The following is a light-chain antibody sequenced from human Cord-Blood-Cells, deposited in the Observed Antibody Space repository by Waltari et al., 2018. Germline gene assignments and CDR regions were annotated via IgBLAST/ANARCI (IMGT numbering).Light chain of an antibody. J-gene: IGLJ3*02. Sequence: QSALTQPASVSGSPGQSIPISCPGTSTHVGSYKLVSWYQQHPGKAPKLMIYAGSKRPSGVSNRFSGSKSGNTASLTISGLQAEDEADYYCCSYAGSSTWVFGGGTKLTVL. CDR1: STHVGSYKL. CDR2: AGS. CDR3: CSYAGSSTWV. V-gene: IGLV2-23*01.